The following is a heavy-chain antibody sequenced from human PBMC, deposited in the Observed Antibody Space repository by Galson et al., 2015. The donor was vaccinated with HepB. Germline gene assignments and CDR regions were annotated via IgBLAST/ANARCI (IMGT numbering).Heavy chain of an antibody. V-gene: IGHV4-30-4*01. CDR2: IYSGGTT. D-gene: IGHD3-3*01. CDR3: ARDRAPYHDYWSGQYNNYYLGMDV. J-gene: IGHJ6*02. Sequence: TLSLTCTVSGASISSGYFYWSWIRQPPGKGLEWIGFIYSGGTTYYNPSLKSRVSISIGASNGQFSLHLSSVTAADTAVYYCARDRAPYHDYWSGQYNNYYLGMDVWGQGTTVTVSS. CDR1: GASISSGYFY.